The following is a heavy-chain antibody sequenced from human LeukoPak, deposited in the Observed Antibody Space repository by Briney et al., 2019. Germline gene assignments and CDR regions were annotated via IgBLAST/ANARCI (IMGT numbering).Heavy chain of an antibody. CDR1: GFNFRNYD. J-gene: IGHJ3*02. CDR3: PGLGGWGSEPLVGLDI. CDR2: ISANGGSS. D-gene: IGHD2-15*01. V-gene: IGHV3-23*01. Sequence: GGSLRLSCAASGFNFRNYDMSWVRQAPGKGLEWVSGISANGGSSEYADPVKGRFSISRDNSKNTLYLQMNSLRVEDTAVYYCPGLGGWGSEPLVGLDIRSQGTTVTVAS.